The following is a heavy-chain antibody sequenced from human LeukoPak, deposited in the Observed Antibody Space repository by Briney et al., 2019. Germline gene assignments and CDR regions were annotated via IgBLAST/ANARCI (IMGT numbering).Heavy chain of an antibody. J-gene: IGHJ4*02. CDR1: GGSISSYY. Sequence: SETLSLTCTVSGGSISSYYWSWIRQPPGKGLEWIGSIYHSGSTYYNPSLKSRVTISVDTSKNQFSLKLSSVTAADTAVYYCARDPTAEYYFDYWGQGTLVTVSS. CDR3: ARDPTAEYYFDY. D-gene: IGHD4-17*01. CDR2: IYHSGST. V-gene: IGHV4-38-2*02.